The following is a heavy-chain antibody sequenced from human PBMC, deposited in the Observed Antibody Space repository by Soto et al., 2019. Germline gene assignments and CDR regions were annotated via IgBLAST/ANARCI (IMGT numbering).Heavy chain of an antibody. CDR2: TSAYNGNT. CDR3: ARRPRGGYYYFDY. CDR1: GYTFTSYG. D-gene: IGHD3-10*01. Sequence: QVQLVQSGAEVKKPGASVKVSCKASGYTFTSYGISWVRQAPGQGLEWRGWTSAYNGNTNYAQQLRGRVTMTTDTSTSTAYMELRSLSSDDTAVYSCARRPRGGYYYFDYWGQGTLVTVSS. V-gene: IGHV1-18*01. J-gene: IGHJ4*02.